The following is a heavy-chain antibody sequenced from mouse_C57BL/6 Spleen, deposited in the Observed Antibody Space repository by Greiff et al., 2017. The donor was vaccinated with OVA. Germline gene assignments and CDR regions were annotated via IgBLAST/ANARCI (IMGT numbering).Heavy chain of an antibody. V-gene: IGHV1-4*01. CDR2: INPSSGYT. CDR3: ARSPITTVPNYFDD. CDR1: GYTFTSYT. J-gene: IGHJ2*01. D-gene: IGHD1-1*01. Sequence: QVQLQQSGAELARPGASVKMSCKASGYTFTSYTMHWVNQRPGQGLEWIGYINPSSGYTKYNQKFKDKATLTADKSSSPASMQLSSLTSEDAAVDDCARSPITTVPNYFDDWGQGTTLTVSS.